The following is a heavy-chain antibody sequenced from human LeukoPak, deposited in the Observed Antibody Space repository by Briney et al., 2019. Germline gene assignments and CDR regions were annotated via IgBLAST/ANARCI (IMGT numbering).Heavy chain of an antibody. CDR1: GYTFSNYG. CDR2: TSYNGKT. Sequence: ASVNVSCKASGYTFSNYGISWVRQAPGLGLEWMGWTSYNGKTNYAQKFQDRVTMTTDTSTTTAYRELRSLESDDTAVYYCARHSGSGGQALGYWGQGTLVTVSS. V-gene: IGHV1-18*04. CDR3: ARHSGSGGQALGY. J-gene: IGHJ4*02. D-gene: IGHD5-12*01.